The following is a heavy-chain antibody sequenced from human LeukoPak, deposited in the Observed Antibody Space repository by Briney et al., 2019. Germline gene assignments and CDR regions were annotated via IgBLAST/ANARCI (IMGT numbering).Heavy chain of an antibody. CDR3: ARLTMVRGVEAFDI. CDR2: INHSGST. D-gene: IGHD3-10*01. J-gene: IGHJ3*02. V-gene: IGHV4-34*01. CDR1: GGSFSGYY. Sequence: PSETLSLTCAVYGGSFSGYYWSWIRQPPGKGLEWIGEINHSGSTNYNPSLKSRVTISVDTSKNQFSLKLSSVTAADTAVYYCARLTMVRGVEAFDIWGQGTMVTVSS.